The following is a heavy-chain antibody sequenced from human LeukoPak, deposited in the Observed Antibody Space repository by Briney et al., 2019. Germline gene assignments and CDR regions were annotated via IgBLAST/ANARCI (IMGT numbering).Heavy chain of an antibody. Sequence: AGGSLRLSCAASGFTFSSYAMSWVRQAPGKGLEWVSAISGSGGSTYYADSVKGRFTISRDNSKNTLYLQMDSLRPEDTAVYYCARDRAWNYFDSWGQGTLVTVSS. CDR3: ARDRAWNYFDS. V-gene: IGHV3-23*01. CDR2: ISGSGGST. CDR1: GFTFSSYA. D-gene: IGHD3-3*01. J-gene: IGHJ4*02.